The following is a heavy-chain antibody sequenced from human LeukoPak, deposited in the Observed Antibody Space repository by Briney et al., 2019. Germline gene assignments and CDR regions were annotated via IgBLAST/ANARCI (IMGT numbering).Heavy chain of an antibody. V-gene: IGHV3-21*01. CDR1: GFTFSTYS. Sequence: GGSLRLSCAASGFTFSTYSMNWVRQAPGKGLEGVSSIISSGSYIYYTDSVKGRFTVSRDNANNLLHLQLNSLRAEDTALYYCARSRITMIRGSPHARPFDIWGQGTMVTVSS. CDR2: IISSGSYI. J-gene: IGHJ3*02. D-gene: IGHD3-10*01. CDR3: ARSRITMIRGSPHARPFDI.